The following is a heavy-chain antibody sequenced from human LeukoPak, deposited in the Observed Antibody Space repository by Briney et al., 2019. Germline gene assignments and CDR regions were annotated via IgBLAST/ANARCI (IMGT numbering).Heavy chain of an antibody. D-gene: IGHD3-3*01. CDR2: IYTSGST. CDR1: GGSLSSGDYY. V-gene: IGHV4-61*02. CDR3: ASFTIFEGWFDP. J-gene: IGHJ5*02. Sequence: SETLSLTCTVSGGSLSSGDYYWSWIRQPAGKGLEWIGRIYTSGSTNYNPSLKSRVTMSVDTSKNQFSLKLSSVTAADTAVYYCASFTIFEGWFDPWGQGTLVTVSS.